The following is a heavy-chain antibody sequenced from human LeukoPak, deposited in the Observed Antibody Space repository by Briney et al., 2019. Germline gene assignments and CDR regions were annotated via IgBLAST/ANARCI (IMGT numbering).Heavy chain of an antibody. D-gene: IGHD3-22*01. CDR1: GYTFTSYA. CDR2: INAGNGNT. Sequence: ASVKVSCKASGYTFTSYAMHWVRQAPGQRLEWMGWINAGNGNTKYSQKFQGRVTITRDTSASTAYMELSSLRSEDTAVYYCARDRGRNYYDSSRESHDAFDIWGQGTMVTVSS. CDR3: ARDRGRNYYDSSRESHDAFDI. J-gene: IGHJ3*02. V-gene: IGHV1-3*01.